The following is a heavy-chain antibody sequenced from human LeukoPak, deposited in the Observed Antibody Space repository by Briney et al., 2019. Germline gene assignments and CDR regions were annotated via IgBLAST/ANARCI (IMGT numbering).Heavy chain of an antibody. V-gene: IGHV3-64*04. J-gene: IGHJ4*02. CDR3: ARDETPTNGYDSYDF. Sequence: PGGSLRLSCSASGFTFSSYAMHWVRQAPGKGLEYVSAISSNGGSTYYADSVKGRFTISRDNSKNSLYLQMNSLRAEDTAVYYCARDETPTNGYDSYDFWGQGTLVTVSS. CDR2: ISSNGGST. D-gene: IGHD5-12*01. CDR1: GFTFSSYA.